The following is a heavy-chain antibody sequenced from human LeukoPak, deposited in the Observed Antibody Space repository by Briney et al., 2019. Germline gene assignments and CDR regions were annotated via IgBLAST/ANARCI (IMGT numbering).Heavy chain of an antibody. J-gene: IGHJ5*02. CDR3: AREQQTNWFDP. Sequence: GGSLRLSCAASGFTFSSYWMHWVRQAPGKGLVWVSRINSDGSSTSYADSVKGRLTISRDNAKNTLYLQMNSLRAEDTAVYYCAREQQTNWFDPWGQGTLVTVSS. D-gene: IGHD6-13*01. V-gene: IGHV3-74*01. CDR1: GFTFSSYW. CDR2: INSDGSST.